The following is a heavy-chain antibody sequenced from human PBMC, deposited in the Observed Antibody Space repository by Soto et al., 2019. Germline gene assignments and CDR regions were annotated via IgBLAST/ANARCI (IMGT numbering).Heavy chain of an antibody. D-gene: IGHD5-12*01. CDR2: ISYDGSNK. Sequence: PGGSLRLSCAASGFTFSSYAMHWVRQAPGKGLEWVAVISYDGSNKYYADSVKGRFTISRDNSKNTLYLQMNSLRAEDTAVYYCARXLFSGMATIRRYYGMDVWGQGTTVTVSS. CDR3: ARXLFSGMATIRRYYGMDV. V-gene: IGHV3-30-3*01. CDR1: GFTFSSYA. J-gene: IGHJ6*02.